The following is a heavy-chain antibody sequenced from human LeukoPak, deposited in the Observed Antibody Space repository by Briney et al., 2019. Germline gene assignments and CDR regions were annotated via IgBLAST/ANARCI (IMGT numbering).Heavy chain of an antibody. CDR3: ARYLGGRNAFDI. CDR1: GFTVSSNS. CDR2: IYTGGTT. V-gene: IGHV3-66*01. Sequence: PGGSLRLSCAASGFTVSSNSMSWVRQAPGKGLVWVSVIYTGGTTYYADSVKGRFTISRDNSKDTLYLQMSSLRVEDTAAYYCARYLGGRNAFDIWGQGTMVTVSS. J-gene: IGHJ3*02. D-gene: IGHD3-16*01.